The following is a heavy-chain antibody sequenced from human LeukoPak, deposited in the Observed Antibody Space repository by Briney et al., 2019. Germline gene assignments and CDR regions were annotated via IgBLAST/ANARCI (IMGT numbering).Heavy chain of an antibody. J-gene: IGHJ3*02. CDR2: ISAYNGNT. CDR1: GYTFTSYG. CDR3: ARAGYCSGGSCLVEAFDI. D-gene: IGHD2-15*01. V-gene: IGHV1-18*01. Sequence: AASVKVSCKASGYTFTSYGISWVRQAPGQGLEWVGWISAYNGNTNYAQKLQGRVTMTTDTSTSTAYMELRSLRSDDTAVYYCARAGYCSGGSCLVEAFDIWGQGTMVTVSS.